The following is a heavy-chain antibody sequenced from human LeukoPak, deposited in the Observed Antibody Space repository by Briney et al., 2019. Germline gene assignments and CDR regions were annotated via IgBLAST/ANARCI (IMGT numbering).Heavy chain of an antibody. CDR2: IHYTGIT. CDR1: GGSISSYY. Sequence: TSETLSLTCTVSGGSISSYYWSWIRQSPGKGLEWIGYIHYTGITDYNPSLRSRVTLSIDLSKNQFSLRLSSVTAADTAVYYCARTGGDCSSGLCYYAMDVWGQGTTVTVS. D-gene: IGHD2-21*02. J-gene: IGHJ6*02. V-gene: IGHV4-59*01. CDR3: ARTGGDCSSGLCYYAMDV.